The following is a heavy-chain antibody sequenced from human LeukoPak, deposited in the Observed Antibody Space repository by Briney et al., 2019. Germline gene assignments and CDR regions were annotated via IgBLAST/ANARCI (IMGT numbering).Heavy chain of an antibody. CDR1: GFTVKFNY. D-gene: IGHD7-27*01. CDR3: TRGVLGDRDY. CDR2: IYSAGGI. Sequence: TGGSLRLSCVASGFTVKFNYMNWVRQAPGKGLEWVSIIYSAGGIHYTDSVKGRFTISTDNSKNTLHLQMSSLRAEDTAVYYCTRGVLGDRDYWGRGTLVTVSS. V-gene: IGHV3-66*01. J-gene: IGHJ4*02.